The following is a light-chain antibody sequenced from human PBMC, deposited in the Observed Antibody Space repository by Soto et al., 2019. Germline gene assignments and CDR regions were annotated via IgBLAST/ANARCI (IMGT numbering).Light chain of an antibody. J-gene: IGKJ4*01. V-gene: IGKV1-6*01. CDR1: QGIRND. Sequence: AIQMTHSPSSLSASVGDRVTITFLASQGIRNDLGWYQQKPGKAPKLLIYAASSLQSGVPSRFSGSGSGTDFTLTISSLQPEDFATYYCLQDYNYPLTFGGGTKVDIK. CDR3: LQDYNYPLT. CDR2: AAS.